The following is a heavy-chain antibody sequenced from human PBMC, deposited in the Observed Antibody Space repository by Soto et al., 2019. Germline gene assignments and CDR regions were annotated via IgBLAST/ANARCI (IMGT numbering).Heavy chain of an antibody. Sequence: GGSLRLSCAASGFTFSSYAMSWVRQAPGKGLEWASAISGSGGTTYYADSVKGRFTISRDNSKNTLYLQMNSLRAEDTAVYYCAKDALFMILGPNYGMDVWGQGTTVTVSS. CDR3: AKDALFMILGPNYGMDV. J-gene: IGHJ6*02. D-gene: IGHD3-22*01. V-gene: IGHV3-23*01. CDR1: GFTFSSYA. CDR2: ISGSGGTT.